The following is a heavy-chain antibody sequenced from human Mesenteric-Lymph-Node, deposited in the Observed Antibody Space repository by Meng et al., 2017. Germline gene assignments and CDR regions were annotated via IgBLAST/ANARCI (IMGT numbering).Heavy chain of an antibody. CDR1: GRSISGINC. J-gene: IGHJ4*02. V-gene: IGHV4-4*02. D-gene: IGHD2-2*01. CDR3: ARLGDCRSTNCLDY. Sequence: QVSLLESRPGLGTTSGTLSLTCVVSGRSISGINCWSWVRQPPGKGLEWIGEVYHSGTANYNPSLKSRVTISVDTSKNQFSLKLSSVSAADTAVYYCARLGDCRSTNCLDYWGQGTLVTVSS. CDR2: VYHSGTA.